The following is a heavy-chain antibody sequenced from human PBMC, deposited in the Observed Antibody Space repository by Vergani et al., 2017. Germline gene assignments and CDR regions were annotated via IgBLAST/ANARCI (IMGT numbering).Heavy chain of an antibody. Sequence: QVQLVQSGAEVKKPGASVTVSCKVSGYTLTALSMHWVRQSPGKGLAWMGGFDPEDGETIYAQKFQGRVTMTEDTSTDTAYMELSSLRSEDTAVYYCATDNGSYPEDAFDIWGQGTMVTVSS. CDR2: FDPEDGET. CDR1: GYTLTALS. CDR3: ATDNGSYPEDAFDI. V-gene: IGHV1-24*01. D-gene: IGHD1-26*01. J-gene: IGHJ3*02.